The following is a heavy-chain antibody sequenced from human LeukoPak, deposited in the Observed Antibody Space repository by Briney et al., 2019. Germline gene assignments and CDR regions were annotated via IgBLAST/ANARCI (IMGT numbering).Heavy chain of an antibody. Sequence: PGGSLRLSCAASGFTFSSYWMSWVRQAPGKGLEWVANIKQDGSEKYYVDSVKGRFTISRDNAKNSLYLQMNSLRAEDTAVYYCARDHYDFWSGYYYYWGRGTLVTVSS. CDR2: IKQDGSEK. CDR3: ARDHYDFWSGYYYY. CDR1: GFTFSSYW. V-gene: IGHV3-7*01. J-gene: IGHJ4*02. D-gene: IGHD3-3*01.